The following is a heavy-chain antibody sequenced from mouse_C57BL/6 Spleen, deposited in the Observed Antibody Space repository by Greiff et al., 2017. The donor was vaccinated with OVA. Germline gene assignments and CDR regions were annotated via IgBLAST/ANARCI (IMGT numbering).Heavy chain of an antibody. Sequence: VQLQQPGAELVMPGASVKLSCKASGYTFTSYWMHWVKQRPGQGLEWIGEIDPSDSYTNYNQKFKGKSTLTVDKSSSTAYMQLSSLTSEDSAVYYCARRIYYYGSSYGNYFDYWGQGTTLTVSS. CDR2: IDPSDSYT. D-gene: IGHD1-1*01. V-gene: IGHV1-69*01. CDR3: ARRIYYYGSSYGNYFDY. J-gene: IGHJ2*01. CDR1: GYTFTSYW.